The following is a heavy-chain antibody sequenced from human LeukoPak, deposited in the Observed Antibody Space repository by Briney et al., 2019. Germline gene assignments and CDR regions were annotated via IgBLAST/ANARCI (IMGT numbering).Heavy chain of an antibody. CDR2: ISSSSSYI. D-gene: IGHD2-2*01. Sequence: GSLRLSCAASGFTFSSYSMNWVRQAPGKGLEWVSSISSSSSYIYYADSVKGRFTISRDNAKNLLYLQMNSLRAEDTAVYYCARDLVVVPAAPPDYWGQGTLVTVSS. CDR3: ARDLVVVPAAPPDY. J-gene: IGHJ4*02. CDR1: GFTFSSYS. V-gene: IGHV3-21*01.